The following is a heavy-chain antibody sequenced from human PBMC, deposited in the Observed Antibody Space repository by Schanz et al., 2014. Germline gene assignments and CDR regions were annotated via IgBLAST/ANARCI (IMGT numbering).Heavy chain of an antibody. Sequence: QVQLVQSGAEVKKPGASVKVSCTASGFNFNNYDINWVRQATGQGLEWMGWISVYTGNTKYGQKVQGRVTMTADTSTKTAYMELRSLRSDDAAVYYCAKAEYDILTDSYARLDPWGQGTLVTVSS. CDR3: AKAEYDILTDSYARLDP. CDR2: ISVYTGNT. J-gene: IGHJ5*02. D-gene: IGHD3-9*01. V-gene: IGHV1-18*04. CDR1: GFNFNNYD.